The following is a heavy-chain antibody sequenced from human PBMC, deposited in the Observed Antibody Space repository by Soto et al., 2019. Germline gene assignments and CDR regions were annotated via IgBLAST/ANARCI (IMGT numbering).Heavy chain of an antibody. CDR1: GFTVSGYY. D-gene: IGHD6-13*01. Sequence: QVQLLESGGGLVKPGGSLRLSCAASGFTVSGYYMGWIRQPPGKGLEWISYISGHSSDTNHADSVKGRFTISRDNCKNSLYLQVSSLRAADPAVYFCATGQQVRMADIWGQGTMVTVSS. CDR3: ATGQQVRMADI. V-gene: IGHV3-11*03. CDR2: ISGHSSDT. J-gene: IGHJ3*02.